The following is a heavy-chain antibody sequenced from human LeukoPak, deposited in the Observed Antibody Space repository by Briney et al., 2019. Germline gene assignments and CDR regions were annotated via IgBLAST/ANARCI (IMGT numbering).Heavy chain of an antibody. Sequence: SETLSLTCTVSGGSISSYYWSWIRQPPGKGLEWIGYIYYSGSTNYNPSLKSRVTISVDTSKNQFSLKLSSVTAADTAVYYCAGQYYDILTGYFYHAYFDYWGQGTLVTVSS. CDR2: IYYSGST. CDR1: GGSISSYY. J-gene: IGHJ4*02. CDR3: AGQYYDILTGYFYHAYFDY. V-gene: IGHV4-59*08. D-gene: IGHD3-9*01.